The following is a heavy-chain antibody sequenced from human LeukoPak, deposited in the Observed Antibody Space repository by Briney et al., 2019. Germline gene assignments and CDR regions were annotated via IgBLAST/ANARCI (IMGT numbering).Heavy chain of an antibody. J-gene: IGHJ4*02. V-gene: IGHV3-23*01. D-gene: IGHD1-26*01. CDR1: GFTFSSCV. Sequence: GGSLRLSCAASGFTFSSCVMSWVRQAPGKGLEWVSAISGSGDTTYYAESVRGRFTISRDISKNTLYLQMNSLRVEDTAVYYCVKDRVGTWEPIDYWGQGILVTVSS. CDR2: ISGSGDTT. CDR3: VKDRVGTWEPIDY.